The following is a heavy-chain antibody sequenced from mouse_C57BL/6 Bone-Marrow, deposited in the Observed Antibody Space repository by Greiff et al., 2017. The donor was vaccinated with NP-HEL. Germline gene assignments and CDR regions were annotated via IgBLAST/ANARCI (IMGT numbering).Heavy chain of an antibody. V-gene: IGHV10-1*01. Sequence: EVKVVESGGGLVQPKGSLKLSCAASGFSFNTYAMNWVRQAPGKGLEWVARIRSKSNNYATYYADSVKDRFTISRDDSESMLYLQMNNLKTEDTAMYYCVRQGYDYDPYFDVWGTGTTVTVSS. J-gene: IGHJ1*03. CDR3: VRQGYDYDPYFDV. D-gene: IGHD2-4*01. CDR1: GFSFNTYA. CDR2: IRSKSNNYAT.